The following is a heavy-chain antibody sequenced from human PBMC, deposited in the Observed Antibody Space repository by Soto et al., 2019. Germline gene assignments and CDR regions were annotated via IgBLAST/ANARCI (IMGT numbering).Heavy chain of an antibody. V-gene: IGHV3-64*01. J-gene: IGHJ4*02. D-gene: IGHD2-8*01. CDR2: ISSNGRST. CDR1: GFTFSTYA. CDR3: ARDRCTNGVCYAPSDY. Sequence: GGSLRLSCATSGFTFSTYAMHWVRQAPGKGLEYVSAISSNGRSTYYANSVKGRFTISRDSSKNTLYLQMDSLRAEDMAVYYCARDRCTNGVCYAPSDYWGQGTLVTVSS.